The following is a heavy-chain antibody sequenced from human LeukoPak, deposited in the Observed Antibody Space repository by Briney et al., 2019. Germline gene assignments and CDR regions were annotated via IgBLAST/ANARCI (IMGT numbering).Heavy chain of an antibody. CDR2: IRSKAYGGTT. CDR1: GFTFGDYA. CDR3: TRGYCSSTSCYYIDY. D-gene: IGHD2-2*01. V-gene: IGHV3-49*03. Sequence: GGSLRLSCTASGFTFGDYAMSWFRQAPGKGLEWVGFIRSKAYGGTTEYAASVKGRFTISRDDSKSIAYLQMNSLKTEDTAVYYCTRGYCSSTSCYYIDYWGQGTLVTVSS. J-gene: IGHJ4*02.